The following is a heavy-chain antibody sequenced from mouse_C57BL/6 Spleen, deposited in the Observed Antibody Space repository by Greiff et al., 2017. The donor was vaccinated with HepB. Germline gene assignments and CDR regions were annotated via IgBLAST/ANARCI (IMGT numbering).Heavy chain of an antibody. D-gene: IGHD1-1*01. CDR2: IDPSDSYT. Sequence: QVQLQQPGAELVMPGASVKLSCKASGYTFTSYWMHWVKQRPGQGLEWIGEIDPSDSYTNYNQKFKGKSTLTVDKSSSTAYMQLSSLTSEDSAVYYCAREYYGSRRDYFDYWGQGTTLTVSS. J-gene: IGHJ2*01. V-gene: IGHV1-69*01. CDR3: AREYYGSRRDYFDY. CDR1: GYTFTSYW.